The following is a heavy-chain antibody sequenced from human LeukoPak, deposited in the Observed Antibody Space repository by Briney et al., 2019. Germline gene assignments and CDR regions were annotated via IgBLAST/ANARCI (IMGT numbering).Heavy chain of an antibody. CDR2: IIPIFGTA. D-gene: IGHD4-17*01. CDR1: GGTFSSYA. J-gene: IGHJ4*02. CDR3: ARSSPYGDYLFDY. V-gene: IGHV1-69*05. Sequence: XVKVSCKASGGTFSSYAISWVRQAPGQGLEWMGRIIPIFGTANYAQKFQGRVTITTDESTSTAYMELSSLRSEDTAVYYCARSSPYGDYLFDYWGQGTLVTVSS.